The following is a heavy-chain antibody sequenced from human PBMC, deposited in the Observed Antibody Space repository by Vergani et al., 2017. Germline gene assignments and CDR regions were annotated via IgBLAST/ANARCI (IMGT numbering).Heavy chain of an antibody. Sequence: EVQLVESGGGLVQPGGSLRLSCAASGFIFSHYWMSWVRQAPGKGLEWVANINQDGSEKYYVDSVKGRFTISRDNAQNSLYLQMNSLRAEDTALYYCARINYYGSSGYSLTRWHNWFDPWGQGTLITFSS. D-gene: IGHD3-22*01. CDR2: INQDGSEK. CDR3: ARINYYGSSGYSLTRWHNWFDP. J-gene: IGHJ5*02. CDR1: GFIFSHYW. V-gene: IGHV3-7*01.